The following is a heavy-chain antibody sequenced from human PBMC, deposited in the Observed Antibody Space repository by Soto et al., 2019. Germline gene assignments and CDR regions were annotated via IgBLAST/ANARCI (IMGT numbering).Heavy chain of an antibody. CDR3: ARVQGYCYFDL. J-gene: IGHJ2*01. CDR2: IYSGGST. V-gene: IGHV3-53*04. CDR1: GFTVSSNY. Sequence: EVQLVESGGGLVQPGGSLRLSCAASGFTVSSNYMSWVRQAPGKGLEWVSVIYSGGSTYYADSVKGRCTISRHNSKNTLYLQMNSLRAEHTAVYYCARVQGYCYFDLWGRGTLVTVSS.